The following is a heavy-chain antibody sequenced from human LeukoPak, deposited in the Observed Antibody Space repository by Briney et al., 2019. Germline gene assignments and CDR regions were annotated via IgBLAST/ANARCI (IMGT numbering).Heavy chain of an antibody. D-gene: IGHD3-22*01. CDR1: GFTVSGSY. Sequence: TGGSLRLSCAASGFTVSGSYMSWVRQAPGKGLEWVSVIYSGGSTYYADSVKGRFTISRDNSKNTLYLQMNSLRAEDTAVYYCARGRVVTAFDYWGQGTRVTVSS. J-gene: IGHJ4*02. V-gene: IGHV3-53*01. CDR3: ARGRVVTAFDY. CDR2: IYSGGST.